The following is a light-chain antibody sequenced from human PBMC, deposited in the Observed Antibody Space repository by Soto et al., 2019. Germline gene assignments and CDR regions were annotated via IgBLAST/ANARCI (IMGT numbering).Light chain of an antibody. J-gene: IGLJ3*02. V-gene: IGLV3-25*03. CDR2: KDK. CDR3: QSADGTGSYLM. Sequence: SYELTQAPSMSVFPGQTARITCSGDALSKQYAYWYQQKPGQAPVLVIYKDKERPSGIPERFSGSSSGTTVILTISGLQAEDEADYYCQSADGTGSYLMFGGGTQLTVL. CDR1: ALSKQY.